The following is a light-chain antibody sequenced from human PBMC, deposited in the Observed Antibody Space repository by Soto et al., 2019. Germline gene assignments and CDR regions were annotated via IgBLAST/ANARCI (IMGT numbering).Light chain of an antibody. CDR2: DAS. CDR1: QNINNY. V-gene: IGKV1-33*01. CDR3: QQYNSYPWT. Sequence: DIQMTQSPSSLSASVGDRVTITCQASQNINNYLNWYQQKPGRAPKLLIYDASNLEAGVPSRFRGSGSGTDSTFTISRLQPDDFATYYRQQYNSYPWTFGQGTKVDIK. J-gene: IGKJ1*01.